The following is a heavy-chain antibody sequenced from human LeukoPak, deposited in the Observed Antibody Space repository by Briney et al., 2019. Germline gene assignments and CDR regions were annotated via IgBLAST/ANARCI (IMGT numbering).Heavy chain of an antibody. D-gene: IGHD6-19*01. CDR2: MNPNSGNT. V-gene: IGHV1-8*02. CDR3: ARAPFRAQWLVNGGLDY. J-gene: IGHJ4*02. Sequence: ASVKVSCKASGYTFTGYYMHWVRQAPGQGLEWMGWMNPNSGNTGYAQKFQGRVTMTRNTSISTAYMELSSLRSEDTAVYYCARAPFRAQWLVNGGLDYWGQGTLVTVSS. CDR1: GYTFTGYY.